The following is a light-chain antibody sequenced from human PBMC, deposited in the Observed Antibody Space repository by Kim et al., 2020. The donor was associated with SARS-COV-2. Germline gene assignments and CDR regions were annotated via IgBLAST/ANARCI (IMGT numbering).Light chain of an antibody. CDR3: QEYGISRT. J-gene: IGKJ2*01. Sequence: IVLTQSPATLSLSPGERATLSCRASKTVSSNYLAWYQQKPGQAPRLLIFGAPSRATGIPDRISGGGSATDFTLTITRLEPENFAVYYCQEYGISRTFGQGTKLEI. CDR2: GAP. CDR1: KTVSSNY. V-gene: IGKV3-20*01.